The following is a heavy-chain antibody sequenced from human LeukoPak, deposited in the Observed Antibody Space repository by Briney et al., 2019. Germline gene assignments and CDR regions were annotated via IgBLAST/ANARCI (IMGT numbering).Heavy chain of an antibody. CDR3: AREDSSGYYSFDY. CDR1: GYTFTSYY. V-gene: IGHV1-3*01. Sequence: GASVKVSCKASGYTFTSYYMHWVRQAPGQRLEWMGWINAGNGNTKYSQKFQGRVTITRDTSASTAYMELSSLRSEDTAVYYCAREDSSGYYSFDYWGQGTLVTVSS. CDR2: INAGNGNT. J-gene: IGHJ4*02. D-gene: IGHD3-22*01.